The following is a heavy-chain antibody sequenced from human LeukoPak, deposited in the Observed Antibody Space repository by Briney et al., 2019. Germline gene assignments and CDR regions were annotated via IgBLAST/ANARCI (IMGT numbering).Heavy chain of an antibody. D-gene: IGHD3-9*01. J-gene: IGHJ3*02. CDR1: GGTFSSYA. V-gene: IGHV1-69*13. Sequence: ASVKVSCKASGGTFSSYAISWVRQAPGQGLEWMGGIIPIFGTANYAQKFQGRVTITADESTSTAYMELSSLRSEDTAVYYCARYTPPPYYDILTGPTPRGLDAFDIWGQGTMVTVSS. CDR2: IIPIFGTA. CDR3: ARYTPPPYYDILTGPTPRGLDAFDI.